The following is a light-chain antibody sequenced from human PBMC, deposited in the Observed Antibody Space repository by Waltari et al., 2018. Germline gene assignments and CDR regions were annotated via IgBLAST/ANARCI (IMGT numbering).Light chain of an antibody. CDR2: DAS. CDR1: HSVTSAS. Sequence: EVVLTQYPGTLSLSPGERATLSCRASHSVTSASLAWYQQRPGQAPRILIYDASRRATGIPDRFSGSGSGTDFTLTISRLEPEDFAVYYCHQFANSPWTFGRGTKVEIK. CDR3: HQFANSPWT. V-gene: IGKV3-20*01. J-gene: IGKJ1*01.